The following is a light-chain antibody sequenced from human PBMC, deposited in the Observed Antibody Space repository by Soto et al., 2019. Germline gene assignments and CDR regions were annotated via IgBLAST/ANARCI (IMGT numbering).Light chain of an antibody. V-gene: IGLV2-14*01. J-gene: IGLJ1*01. CDR3: PSYKISSTPVYV. CDR1: SSDVGGYNY. Sequence: QSVLTQPASVSGSPGQSITISCTGTSSDVGGYNYVSWYQQHPGKAPKLMIYDVSNRPSGVSNRFSGSKSGNTASLPISGLQAEDVADYYCPSYKISSTPVYVVGTGTIVT. CDR2: DVS.